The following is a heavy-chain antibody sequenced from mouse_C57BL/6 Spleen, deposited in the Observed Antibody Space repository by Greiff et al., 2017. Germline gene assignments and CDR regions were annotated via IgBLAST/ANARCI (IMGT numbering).Heavy chain of an antibody. CDR1: GYTFTSYW. D-gene: IGHD2-4*01. Sequence: EVQLQQSGTVLARPGASVKMSCKTSGYTFTSYWMPWVKQRPGQGLEWIGAIYPGNSDTSYNQKFKGKAKLTAVTSASTACMELSSLTNEDSAVYYCTREADYGDGPWFAYWGQGTLVTVAA. V-gene: IGHV1-5*01. CDR2: IYPGNSDT. J-gene: IGHJ3*01. CDR3: TREADYGDGPWFAY.